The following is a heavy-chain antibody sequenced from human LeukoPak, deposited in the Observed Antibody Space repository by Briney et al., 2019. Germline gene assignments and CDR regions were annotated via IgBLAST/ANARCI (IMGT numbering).Heavy chain of an antibody. CDR2: ISASGYNT. J-gene: IGHJ6*02. D-gene: IGHD3-10*01. CDR1: GFTFSSYG. CDR3: AKDGDPYSGSGMDYYYYYYGMDV. Sequence: GGSLRLSCAASGFTFSSYGMHWVRQAPGKGLEWVSAISASGYNTYYADSVQGRFTISRDNSQNTLYLQMNSLRAEDTAVYYCAKDGDPYSGSGMDYYYYYYGMDVWGQGTTVTVSS. V-gene: IGHV3-23*01.